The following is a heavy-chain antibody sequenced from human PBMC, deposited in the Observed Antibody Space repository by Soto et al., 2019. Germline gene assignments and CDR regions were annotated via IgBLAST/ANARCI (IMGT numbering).Heavy chain of an antibody. D-gene: IGHD2-2*01. CDR3: AKVPCFSSTSCPYGMDV. V-gene: IGHV3-23*01. CDR2: LSGSGGTT. Sequence: GGSLRLSCAASGFTFSSYAMNWVRQAPGKGLEWVSGLSGSGGTTYYADSVRGRFTISRDNSKNTLYLQMNSLRAEDSAVYYCAKVPCFSSTSCPYGMDVWGQGTTVTVSS. CDR1: GFTFSSYA. J-gene: IGHJ6*02.